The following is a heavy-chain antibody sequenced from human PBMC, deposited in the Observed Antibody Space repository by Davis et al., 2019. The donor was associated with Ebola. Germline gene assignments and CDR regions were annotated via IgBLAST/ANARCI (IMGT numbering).Heavy chain of an antibody. D-gene: IGHD3-22*01. CDR1: GGTFSSYA. Sequence: SVKVSCKASGGTFSSYAISWVRQAPGQGLEWMGGIIPIFGTANYAQKFQGRVTITADESTSTAYMELSSLRSDDTAVYYCARSITMIVVGWFDPWGQGTLVTVSS. J-gene: IGHJ5*02. CDR2: IIPIFGTA. V-gene: IGHV1-69*13. CDR3: ARSITMIVVGWFDP.